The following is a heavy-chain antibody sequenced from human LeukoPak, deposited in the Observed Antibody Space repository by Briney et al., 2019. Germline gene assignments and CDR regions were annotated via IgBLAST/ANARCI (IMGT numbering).Heavy chain of an antibody. V-gene: IGHV4-34*01. CDR1: GGSFSGYY. J-gene: IGHJ3*02. Sequence: PSETLSLTCAVYGGSFSGYYWSWIRQPPGKGLEWIGEINHSGSTNYNASLKSRVTISVDTSKNQFSLKLSSVTAADTAVYYCARDTYQPLLYGVRAFDIWGQGTMVTVSS. CDR2: INHSGST. D-gene: IGHD2-2*02. CDR3: ARDTYQPLLYGVRAFDI.